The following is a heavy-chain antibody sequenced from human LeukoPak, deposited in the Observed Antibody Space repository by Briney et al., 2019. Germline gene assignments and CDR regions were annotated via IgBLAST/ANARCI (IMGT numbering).Heavy chain of an antibody. CDR3: ARRSRRGCSTTSCYPDY. Sequence: GGSLRLSCTTSGFTFDDYAMSWVRQAPGKGLGWVGFIRTETYGGTAEFAASVKGRFSISREDSKNIAYLQMNSLKTEDTAVYYCARRSRRGCSTTSCYPDYWGQGTLVIVSS. V-gene: IGHV3-49*04. CDR2: IRTETYGGTA. CDR1: GFTFDDYA. D-gene: IGHD2-2*01. J-gene: IGHJ4*02.